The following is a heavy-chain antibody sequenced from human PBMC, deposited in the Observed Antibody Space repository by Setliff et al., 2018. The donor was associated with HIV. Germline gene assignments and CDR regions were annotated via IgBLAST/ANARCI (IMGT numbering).Heavy chain of an antibody. Sequence: GASVKVSCKASGGTFSSYPISWVRQAPGQGLEWMGGIIPIFGTTHYAQKFQGRVTVTADESTSTAYKQLSSLRSDDTAVYYCARGRNYDSSGYGDYYYYMDVWVKGTTVTVSS. D-gene: IGHD3-22*01. CDR3: ARGRNYDSSGYGDYYYYMDV. CDR1: GGTFSSYP. J-gene: IGHJ6*03. CDR2: IIPIFGTT. V-gene: IGHV1-69*13.